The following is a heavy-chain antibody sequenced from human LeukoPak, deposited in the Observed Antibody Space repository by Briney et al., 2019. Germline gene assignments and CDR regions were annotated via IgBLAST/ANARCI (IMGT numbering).Heavy chain of an antibody. D-gene: IGHD6-13*01. CDR2: IYYSGST. V-gene: IGHV4-61*08. J-gene: IGHJ6*02. CDR3: ASGRQQLAHYGMDV. CDR1: GASISSGGYY. Sequence: SQTLSLTCTVSGASISSGGYYWSWIRQPPGKGLEWIGYIYYSGSTNYNPSLKSRVTISVDTSKNQFSLNLSSVTAADTAVYYCASGRQQLAHYGMDVWGQGTTVTVSS.